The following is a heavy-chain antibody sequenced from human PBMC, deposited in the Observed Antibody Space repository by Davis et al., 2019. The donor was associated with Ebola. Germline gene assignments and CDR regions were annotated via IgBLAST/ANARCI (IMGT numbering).Heavy chain of an antibody. CDR2: ISSSSSYI. CDR1: GFTFSSYS. J-gene: IGHJ4*02. CDR3: ARRSGSSWYSADY. V-gene: IGHV3-21*01. D-gene: IGHD6-13*01. Sequence: GGSPRLSCAASGFTFSSYSMNWVRQAPGKGLEWVSSISSSSSYIYYADSVKGRFTISRDNAKNSLYLQMNSLRAEDTAVYYCARRSGSSWYSADYWGQGTLVTVSS.